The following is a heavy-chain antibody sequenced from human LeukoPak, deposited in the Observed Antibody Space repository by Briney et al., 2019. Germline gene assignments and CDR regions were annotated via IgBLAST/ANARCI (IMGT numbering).Heavy chain of an antibody. D-gene: IGHD1-26*01. Sequence: GGSLRLSCAASGFTFSSYAMSWVRQAPGKGLEWISAISGSGGSTYYADSVKGRFTISRDNPKNTLYLQMNSLRAEDTAVYYCAKKWGVYSAYYYYMDVWGKGTTVTVSS. V-gene: IGHV3-23*01. CDR2: ISGSGGST. CDR3: AKKWGVYSAYYYYMDV. CDR1: GFTFSSYA. J-gene: IGHJ6*03.